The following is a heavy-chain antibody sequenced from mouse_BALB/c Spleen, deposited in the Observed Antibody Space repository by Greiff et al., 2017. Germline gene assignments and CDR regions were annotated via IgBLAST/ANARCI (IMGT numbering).Heavy chain of an antibody. D-gene: IGHD2-10*02. J-gene: IGHJ3*01. CDR1: GFSLTSYG. CDR2: IWAGGST. Sequence: VQLQQSGPGLVAPSQSLSITCTVSGFSLTSYGVHWVRQPPGKGLEWLGVIWAGGSTNYNSALMSRLSISKDNSKSQVFLKMNSLQTDDTDMYDCASLVRGFAYWGQGTLVTVSA. V-gene: IGHV2-9*02. CDR3: ASLVRGFAY.